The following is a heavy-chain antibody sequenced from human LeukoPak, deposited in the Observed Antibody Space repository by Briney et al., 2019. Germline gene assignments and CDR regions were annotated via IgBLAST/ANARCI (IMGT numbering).Heavy chain of an antibody. J-gene: IGHJ4*02. CDR2: ISYDGSNK. CDR3: ARSSSGSYPHFDY. Sequence: PGGSLSLSCAASGFTFRSYAMNGVGRAPGRGREGGAVISYDGSNKYYADSVKGRFTISRDNSKNTLYLQMNSLRAEDTAVYYCARSSSGSYPHFDYWGQGTLVTVSS. CDR1: GFTFRSYA. D-gene: IGHD6-19*01. V-gene: IGHV3-30-3*01.